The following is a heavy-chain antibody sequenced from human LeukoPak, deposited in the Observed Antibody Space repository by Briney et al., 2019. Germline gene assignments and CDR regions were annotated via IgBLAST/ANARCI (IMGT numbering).Heavy chain of an antibody. CDR2: INSDGSST. D-gene: IGHD3-3*01. CDR3: ARDRSGYSYDAFDI. CDR1: GFTFSSYW. V-gene: IGHV3-74*01. Sequence: GGSLRLSCAASGFTFSSYWMHWVRQAPGKGLVWVSRINSDGSSTSYADSVKGRLTISRDNAKNTLYLQMNSLRAEDTAVYYCARDRSGYSYDAFDIWGQGTMVTVSS. J-gene: IGHJ3*02.